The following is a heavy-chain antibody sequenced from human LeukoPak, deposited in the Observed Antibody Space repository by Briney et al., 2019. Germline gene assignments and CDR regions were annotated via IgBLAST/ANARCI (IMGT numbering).Heavy chain of an antibody. CDR2: MFHSGST. D-gene: IGHD4-17*01. V-gene: IGHV4-38-2*02. Sequence: SQTLSLTCTVSGNSISSGYYWGWIRQSPEKGLEWIASMFHSGSTYYNPSLKSRVTTSADTSKNEFSLKLSSVTAADTAVYYCARAGTNLGDYDYWGQGTLVTVSS. CDR3: ARAGTNLGDYDY. CDR1: GNSISSGYY. J-gene: IGHJ4*02.